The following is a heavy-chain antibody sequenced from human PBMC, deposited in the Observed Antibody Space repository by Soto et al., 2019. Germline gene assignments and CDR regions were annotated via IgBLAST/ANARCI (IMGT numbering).Heavy chain of an antibody. D-gene: IGHD3-22*01. J-gene: IGHJ1*01. Sequence: SLTCTVSGGAINSYYWTWIRQPAGKGLEWIGRIYSSGSTKYNPSLQSRVTMSLDTSKNQFSLKLTSVTAADTAIYYCARGQYSDTGGYLKYFQHWGHGTLVTVSS. CDR3: ARGQYSDTGGYLKYFQH. CDR1: GGAINSYY. V-gene: IGHV4-4*07. CDR2: IYSSGST.